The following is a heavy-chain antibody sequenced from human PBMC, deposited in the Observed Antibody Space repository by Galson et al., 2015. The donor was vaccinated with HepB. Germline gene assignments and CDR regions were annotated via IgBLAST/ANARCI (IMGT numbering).Heavy chain of an antibody. V-gene: IGHV3-23*01. CDR2: ISGSGGST. D-gene: IGHD3-3*01. J-gene: IGHJ4*02. Sequence: SLRLSCAASRFTFSSFAMSWVRQAPGKGLEWVSAISGSGGSTYYADSVKGRFTISRDNSKNTLYLQMNSLRAEDTAVYYCAKGRLRFLEWLPFDYWGQGTLATVSS. CDR1: RFTFSSFA. CDR3: AKGRLRFLEWLPFDY.